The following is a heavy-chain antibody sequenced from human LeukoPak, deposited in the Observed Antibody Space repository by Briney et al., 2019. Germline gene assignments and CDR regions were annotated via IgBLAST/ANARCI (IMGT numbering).Heavy chain of an antibody. CDR1: GGTFSSYA. CDR3: ARGLYGDQGYFYYGMDV. Sequence: GASVKVSCKASGGTFSSYAISWVRQAPGQGLEWMGGIIPIFGTANYAQKFQGRVTITADKSTSTAYMELSSLRSEDTAMYYCARGLYGDQGYFYYGMDVWGKGTTVTVSS. CDR2: IIPIFGTA. J-gene: IGHJ6*04. D-gene: IGHD4-17*01. V-gene: IGHV1-69*06.